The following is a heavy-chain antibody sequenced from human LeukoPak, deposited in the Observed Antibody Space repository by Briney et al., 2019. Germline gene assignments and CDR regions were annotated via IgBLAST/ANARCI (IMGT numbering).Heavy chain of an antibody. CDR2: ITHEGGDA. Sequence: GGSLRLSCAGSGFTFSAHWMHWVRQGPGKGLVWVARITHEGGDANYADSVKGRFTISRDNANKVLYLEMNSLTADDTGVYYCARVLTYFDLWGQGTVVTVSS. V-gene: IGHV3-74*01. CDR1: GFTFSAHW. J-gene: IGHJ5*01. CDR3: ARVLTYFDL.